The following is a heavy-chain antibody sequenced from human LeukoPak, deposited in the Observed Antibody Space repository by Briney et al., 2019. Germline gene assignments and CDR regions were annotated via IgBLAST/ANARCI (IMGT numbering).Heavy chain of an antibody. J-gene: IGHJ4*02. CDR2: LNSGGNT. CDR1: GLLVISNH. Sequence: PGGSLRLSSAVSGLLVISNHMIWVRQAPGKGLEWVSILNSGGNTYYADSVTGRFTISRDNSKNTLYLQMNSLRVEDTAVYYCEALTDYWGQGTLVTVSS. CDR3: EALTDY. V-gene: IGHV3-53*01.